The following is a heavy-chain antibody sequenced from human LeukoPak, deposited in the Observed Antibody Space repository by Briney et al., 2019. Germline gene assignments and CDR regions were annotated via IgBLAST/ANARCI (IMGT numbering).Heavy chain of an antibody. CDR2: TYSGGST. V-gene: IGHV3-53*01. CDR1: GFTVSSNY. Sequence: GGSLRLSCAASGFTVSSNYMSWVRQAPGKGLEWVSVTYSGGSTYYADSVKGRFTISRDNSKNTLYLQMNSLRAEDTAVYYCARVTQWLFDYWGQGTLVTVSS. J-gene: IGHJ4*02. CDR3: ARVTQWLFDY. D-gene: IGHD6-19*01.